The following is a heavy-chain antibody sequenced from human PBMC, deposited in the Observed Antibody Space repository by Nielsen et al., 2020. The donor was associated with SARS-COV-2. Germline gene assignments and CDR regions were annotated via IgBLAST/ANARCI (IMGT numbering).Heavy chain of an antibody. CDR3: ARDGDYFESSDYLGDYYYHNGLDV. V-gene: IGHV1-69*04. Sequence: SVKVSCKASGGTLNSHTISWVRQAPGEGLEWTGRIIPTLGMANYAQKFQDRVTITADKSTSTVYMELSSLRSEDTAIYYCARDGDYFESSDYLGDYYYHNGLDVWGQGTTVTVSS. J-gene: IGHJ6*02. D-gene: IGHD3-22*01. CDR1: GGTLNSHT. CDR2: IIPTLGMA.